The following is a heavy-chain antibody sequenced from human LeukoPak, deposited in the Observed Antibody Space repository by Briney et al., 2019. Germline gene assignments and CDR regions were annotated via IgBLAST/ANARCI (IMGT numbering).Heavy chain of an antibody. CDR2: IIPIFGTA. V-gene: IGHV1-69*05. Sequence: GGSLRLSCAASGFTFSSYAISWVRQAPGQGLEWMGGIIPIFGTANYAQKFQGRVTITTDESTSTAYMELSSLRSEDTAVYYCARAGSPGPLDYWGQGTLVTVSS. CDR3: ARAGSPGPLDY. CDR1: GFTFSSYA. J-gene: IGHJ4*02.